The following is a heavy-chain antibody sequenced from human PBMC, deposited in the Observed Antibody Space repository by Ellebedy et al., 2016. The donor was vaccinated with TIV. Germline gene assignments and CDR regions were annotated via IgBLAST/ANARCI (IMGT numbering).Heavy chain of an antibody. V-gene: IGHV1-46*01. J-gene: IGHJ5*02. Sequence: AASVKVSCKASGYTLTSHYMHWVRHAPGQGLEWMGMINPNGGSTIYAQRFQGRVTMTRDTSTSTVYMELTSLTSEDTAVYYCARDQRTHFDPWGQGTLVTVSS. CDR1: GYTLTSHY. CDR2: INPNGGST. CDR3: ARDQRTHFDP. D-gene: IGHD6-25*01.